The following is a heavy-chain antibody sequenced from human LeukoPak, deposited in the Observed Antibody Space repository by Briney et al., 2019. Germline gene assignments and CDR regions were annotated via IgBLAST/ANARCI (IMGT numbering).Heavy chain of an antibody. D-gene: IGHD3-10*01. Sequence: SETLSLTCAVYGGSFSGYYWSWIRQPPGKGLEWIGEINHSGSTNYNPSLKSRVTISVDTSKNQFSLKLSSVTAADTAVYYCARGMHVLLWFGESRQGFDPWGQGTLVTVSS. CDR3: ARGMHVLLWFGESRQGFDP. V-gene: IGHV4-34*01. CDR1: GGSFSGYY. CDR2: INHSGST. J-gene: IGHJ5*02.